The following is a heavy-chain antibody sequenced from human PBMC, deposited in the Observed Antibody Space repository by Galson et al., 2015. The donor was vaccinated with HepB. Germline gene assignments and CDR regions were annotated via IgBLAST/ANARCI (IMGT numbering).Heavy chain of an antibody. CDR2: IRYDGSNK. CDR1: GFTFSSYG. D-gene: IGHD1-26*01. J-gene: IGHJ4*02. Sequence: SLRLSCAASGFTFSSYGMHWVRQAPGKGLEWVAFIRYDGSNKYYADSVKGRFTISRDNSKNTLYLQMNSLRAEDTAVYYCAKDGAGRGSYSSSYFDYWGQGTLVTVSS. CDR3: AKDGAGRGSYSSSYFDY. V-gene: IGHV3-30*02.